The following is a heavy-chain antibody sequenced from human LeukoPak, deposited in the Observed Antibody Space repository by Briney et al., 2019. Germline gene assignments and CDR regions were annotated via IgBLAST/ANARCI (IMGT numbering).Heavy chain of an antibody. Sequence: GGSLRPSCAASGFTFSNYWMHWVRQAPGKGLVWVSRINSDGINTSYADSVKGRFTISRDNSKNTLYLQMNSLRADDTAVYYCAKGGSSYSEMDYWGQGTLVTVSS. D-gene: IGHD3-22*01. V-gene: IGHV3-74*01. J-gene: IGHJ4*02. CDR3: AKGGSSYSEMDY. CDR1: GFTFSNYW. CDR2: INSDGINT.